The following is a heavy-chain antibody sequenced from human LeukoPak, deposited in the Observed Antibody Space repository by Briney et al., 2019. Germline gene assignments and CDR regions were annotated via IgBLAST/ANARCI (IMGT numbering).Heavy chain of an antibody. D-gene: IGHD3-3*01. CDR1: GFTFSSYA. V-gene: IGHV3-23*01. CDR3: AKDRITIFGVVIDYYYYGMDV. J-gene: IGHJ6*02. Sequence: GGSLRLSCAASGFTFSSYAMSWVRQAPGKGLEWVSAISGSGGSTYYADSVKGRFTISRDNSKNTLYLQMNSLRAEDTAVYYCAKDRITIFGVVIDYYYYGMDVWGQGTTVTVS. CDR2: ISGSGGST.